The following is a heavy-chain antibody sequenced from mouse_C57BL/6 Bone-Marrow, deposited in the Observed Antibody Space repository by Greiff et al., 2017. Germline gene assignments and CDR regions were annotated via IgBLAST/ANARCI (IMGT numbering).Heavy chain of an antibody. Sequence: EVKLMESGGGLVKPGGSLKLSCAASGFTFSDYGMHWVRQAPEKGLEWVAYISRGSSTIYYADTVKGRFTISRDNAKTTLFLQMTSLRSEDTAMYYCARPLYFDVWGTGTAVTVSS. D-gene: IGHD6-1*01. CDR2: ISRGSSTI. CDR1: GFTFSDYG. V-gene: IGHV5-17*01. CDR3: ARPLYFDV. J-gene: IGHJ1*03.